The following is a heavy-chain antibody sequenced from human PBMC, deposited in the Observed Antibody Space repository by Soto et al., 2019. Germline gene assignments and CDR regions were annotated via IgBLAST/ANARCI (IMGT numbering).Heavy chain of an antibody. V-gene: IGHV4-39*01. CDR3: ARHGPLTNNWNQLNC. J-gene: IGHJ4*02. CDR2: IYYNGNT. Sequence: QLQLQESGPGLVEPSETLSLTCTVSGGSISSSPYYWAWIRQPPGKGLQWIGNIYYNGNTFYNPPLKSRVANSIDTSKNQSSLRLSSVTASDTAVYYCARHGPLTNNWNQLNCWGQGTLVTVSS. D-gene: IGHD1-1*01. CDR1: GGSISSSPYY.